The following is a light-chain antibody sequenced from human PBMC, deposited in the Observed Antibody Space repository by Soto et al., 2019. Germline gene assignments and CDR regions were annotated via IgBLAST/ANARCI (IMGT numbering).Light chain of an antibody. J-gene: IGLJ2*01. V-gene: IGLV2-8*01. CDR2: EVS. CDR3: SSYAGSNRGV. CDR1: SSDVGGYNY. Sequence: QSALTQPPSASGSPGQSVTISCTGTSSDVGGYNYVSWYQQHPGKAPKLMIYEVSKRPSGVPDRFSGSKSGNTASLTVSGLQAEDEADYYWSSYAGSNRGVFGGGTKLTVL.